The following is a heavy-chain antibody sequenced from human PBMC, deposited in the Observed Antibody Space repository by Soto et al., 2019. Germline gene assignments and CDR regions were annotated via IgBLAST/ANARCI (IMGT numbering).Heavy chain of an antibody. CDR1: GGSISSGGYS. V-gene: IGHV4-30-2*01. CDR2: IYHSGST. CDR3: ARDRDDILTGPRGSDAFDI. Sequence: TLSLTCAVSGGSISSGGYSWSWIRQPPGKGLEWIGYIYHSGSTYYNPSLKSRVTISVDRSKNQFSLKLSSVTAADTAVYYCARDRDDILTGPRGSDAFDIWGQGTMVTVSS. D-gene: IGHD3-9*01. J-gene: IGHJ3*02.